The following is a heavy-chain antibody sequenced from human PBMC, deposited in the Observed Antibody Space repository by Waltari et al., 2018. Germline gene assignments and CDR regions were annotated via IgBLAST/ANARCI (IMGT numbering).Heavy chain of an antibody. D-gene: IGHD6-19*01. V-gene: IGHV3-23*04. Sequence: EVQLVESGGGLVQPGGSLRLSCAASGFTFRSYAMSWVRQAPGKGLEWVSAISGSGGSTYYADSVKGRFTISRDNSKNTLYLQMNSLRAEDTAVYYCARGREGYSSGWFSFDYWGQGTLVTVSS. CDR2: ISGSGGST. CDR1: GFTFRSYA. CDR3: ARGREGYSSGWFSFDY. J-gene: IGHJ4*02.